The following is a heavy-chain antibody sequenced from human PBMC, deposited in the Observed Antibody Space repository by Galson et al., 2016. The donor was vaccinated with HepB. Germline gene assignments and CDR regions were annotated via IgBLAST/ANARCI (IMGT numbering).Heavy chain of an antibody. J-gene: IGHJ4*02. Sequence: SLRLSCADSEFTFSNGWMSWVRQAPGKGLEWVAHINQDGSDIYYVDPVKGRFTISRDKAKKSLYLQLNSLRVDDTALYYCVGWFGDLNTWGQGTLVTVSS. CDR2: INQDGSDI. CDR3: VGWFGDLNT. V-gene: IGHV3-7*03. CDR1: EFTFSNGW. D-gene: IGHD3-10*01.